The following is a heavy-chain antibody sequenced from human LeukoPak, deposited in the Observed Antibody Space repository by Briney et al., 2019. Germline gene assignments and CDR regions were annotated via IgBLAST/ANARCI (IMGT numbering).Heavy chain of an antibody. CDR3: ARDNGEWELLESYFDY. D-gene: IGHD1-26*01. CDR2: ISYDGSNK. V-gene: IGHV3-30-3*01. CDR1: GFTFSSYA. Sequence: PGRSLRLSCAASGFTFSSYAMHWVRQAPGKGLEWVAVISYDGSNKYYADSVKGRFTISRDNSKNTLYLQMNSLRAEDTAVYYCARDNGEWELLESYFDYWGQGTLVTVSS. J-gene: IGHJ4*02.